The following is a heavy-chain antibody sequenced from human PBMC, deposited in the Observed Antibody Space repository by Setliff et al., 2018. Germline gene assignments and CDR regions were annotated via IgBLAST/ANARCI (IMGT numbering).Heavy chain of an antibody. Sequence: ASVKVSCKASGYTFNNYGITWVRQAPGQGLEWMGWINNYSFKTTYSQKFLDRVTMTTDTSVTTVHMELSSLRSDDTAVYYCARMSTSGPHYDYWGQGTLVTVSS. CDR2: INNYSFKT. D-gene: IGHD2-8*02. V-gene: IGHV1-18*01. CDR1: GYTFNNYG. J-gene: IGHJ4*02. CDR3: ARMSTSGPHYDY.